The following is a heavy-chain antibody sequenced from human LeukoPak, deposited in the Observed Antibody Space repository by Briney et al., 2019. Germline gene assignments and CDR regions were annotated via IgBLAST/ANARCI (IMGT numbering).Heavy chain of an antibody. CDR1: GFTFSSYG. J-gene: IGHJ4*02. Sequence: GGSLRLSCAASGFTFSSYGMHWVRQAPGKGLMWLSRIKSDGSSTSYADSVRGRFTISRDDAKNTLYLQMNSLRAEDTAVYYCARDLYNSGDYWGQGTLVTVSS. D-gene: IGHD6-19*01. CDR3: ARDLYNSGDY. V-gene: IGHV3-74*01. CDR2: IKSDGSST.